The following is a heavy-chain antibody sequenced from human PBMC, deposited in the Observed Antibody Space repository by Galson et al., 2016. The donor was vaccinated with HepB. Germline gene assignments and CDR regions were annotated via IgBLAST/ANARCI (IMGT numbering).Heavy chain of an antibody. CDR2: ISWDSRNI. V-gene: IGHV3-9*01. CDR3: TKAAIAMAPPYYMDV. Sequence: SLRLSCAASGFSFSTYVMHWVRQVPGKGLQWVSGISWDSRNIGYADSVKGRFTISRDNAKNSLYLQMNSLTTEDTALYYCTKAAIAMAPPYYMDVWGKGTTVTVSS. D-gene: IGHD6-19*01. CDR1: GFSFSTYV. J-gene: IGHJ6*03.